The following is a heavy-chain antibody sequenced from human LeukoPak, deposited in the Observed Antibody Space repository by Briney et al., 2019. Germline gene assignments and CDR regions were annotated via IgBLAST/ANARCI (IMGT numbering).Heavy chain of an antibody. J-gene: IGHJ4*02. CDR3: ARGLIPPDY. D-gene: IGHD2-21*01. Sequence: SETLSLTCTVSGGSISSYYWSWIRQPPGKGLEWIGYIYYSGSTNYNPSLKSRVTISVDTSKNQFSLKLSSVTAADTAVYYCARGLIPPDYWGQGTLVTVSS. CDR2: IYYSGST. V-gene: IGHV4-59*12. CDR1: GGSISSYY.